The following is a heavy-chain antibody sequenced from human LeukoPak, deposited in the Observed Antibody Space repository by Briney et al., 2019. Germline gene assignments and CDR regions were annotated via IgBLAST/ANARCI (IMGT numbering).Heavy chain of an antibody. V-gene: IGHV3-23*01. Sequence: PGGSLRLSCAASGFTFSSYSMSWVRQAPGKGLEWVTAISGSCGSTYYADSVKRRLTISRDNSKNTLYLQMNSLRAEDTPVYYCAKCPFYRWDSTVPVGDPWGQGTLVTVSS. CDR2: ISGSCGST. J-gene: IGHJ5*02. CDR3: AKCPFYRWDSTVPVGDP. CDR1: GFTFSSYS. D-gene: IGHD2/OR15-2a*01.